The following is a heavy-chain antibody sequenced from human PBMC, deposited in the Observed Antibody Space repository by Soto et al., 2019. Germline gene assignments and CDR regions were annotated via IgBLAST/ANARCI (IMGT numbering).Heavy chain of an antibody. Sequence: SETLSLTCTVSGGSISSRSHYWGWIRQSPGKHLEWIGSSFYRGSTHYNPSLKTRVTISVDTSKSQFSLNLSSVTAADTAVYYCARVARGILRAVQSSYDIWGPAPMVTGS. CDR1: GGSISSRSHY. CDR2: SFYRGST. V-gene: IGHV4-39*01. J-gene: IGHJ6*02. CDR3: ARVARGILRAVQSSYDI. D-gene: IGHD1-1*01.